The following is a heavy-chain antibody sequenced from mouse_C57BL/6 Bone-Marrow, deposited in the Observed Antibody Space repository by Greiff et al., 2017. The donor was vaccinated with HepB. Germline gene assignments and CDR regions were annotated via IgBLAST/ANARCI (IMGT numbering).Heavy chain of an antibody. CDR3: ATLWLRNY. CDR2: IDPSDSYT. CDR1: GYTFTSYW. J-gene: IGHJ2*01. D-gene: IGHD2-2*01. V-gene: IGHV1-69*01. Sequence: QVQLQQPGAELVMPGASVKLSCKASGYTFTSYWMHWVKQRPGQGLEWIGEIDPSDSYTNYNQKFKGKSTLTVDKSSSTACMQLSSLTSEDSAVYYCATLWLRNYWGQGTTLTVSS.